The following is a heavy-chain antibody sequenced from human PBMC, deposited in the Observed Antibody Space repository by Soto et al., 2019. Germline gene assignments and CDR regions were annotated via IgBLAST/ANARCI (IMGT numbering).Heavy chain of an antibody. D-gene: IGHD2-2*01. V-gene: IGHV1-69*13. J-gene: IGHJ4*02. Sequence: SVKVSCKASGVTFSSYAISWVRQAPGQGLEWMGGIIPIFGTANYAQKFQGRVTITADESTSTAYMELSSLRSEDTAVYYCARLGYCSSTSCFTFDYWGQGTLVTVSS. CDR2: IIPIFGTA. CDR1: GVTFSSYA. CDR3: ARLGYCSSTSCFTFDY.